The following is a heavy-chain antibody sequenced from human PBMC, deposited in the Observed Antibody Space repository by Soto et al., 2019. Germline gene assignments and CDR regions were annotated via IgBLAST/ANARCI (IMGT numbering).Heavy chain of an antibody. J-gene: IGHJ6*04. V-gene: IGHV3-66*01. D-gene: IGHD1-26*01. Sequence: VQLVESGGGLVQPGGSLKLSCAVSGFTVSSYYMSWVRQAPGKGLEWVSVIYSVGNTHYADSVKGRFTISRDNSNNTLDLQMNSLRAEDTAVYYCAKNWDFWGKGTTVTVSS. CDR3: AKNWDF. CDR2: IYSVGNT. CDR1: GFTVSSYY.